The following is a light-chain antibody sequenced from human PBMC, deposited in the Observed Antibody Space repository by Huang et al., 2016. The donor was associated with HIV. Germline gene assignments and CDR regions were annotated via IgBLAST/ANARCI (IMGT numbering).Light chain of an antibody. V-gene: IGKV3-15*01. Sequence: EIVMTQSPATLSVSPGERATLSCRASQSIGINLAWYQQKPGQAPRLLLSSAATRATGIPARFRGSGSGTEFTLTISSLQSEDFAVYYCQHYHNWPWTFGQGTKVDIK. CDR2: SAA. J-gene: IGKJ1*01. CDR1: QSIGIN. CDR3: QHYHNWPWT.